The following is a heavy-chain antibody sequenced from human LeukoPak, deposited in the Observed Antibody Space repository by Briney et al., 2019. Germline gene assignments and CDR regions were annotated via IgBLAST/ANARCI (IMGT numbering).Heavy chain of an antibody. V-gene: IGHV3-9*01. CDR1: GFTFDDYA. D-gene: IGHD3-16*02. CDR3: ARSPHYDYVWGSYPHGETYDY. Sequence: GGSLRLSCAASGFTFDDYAMHWVRQAPGKGLEWVSGISWNSGSIGYADSVKGRFTISRDNAKNSLYLQMNSLRAEDTAVYYCARSPHYDYVWGSYPHGETYDYWGQGTLVTVSS. CDR2: ISWNSGSI. J-gene: IGHJ4*02.